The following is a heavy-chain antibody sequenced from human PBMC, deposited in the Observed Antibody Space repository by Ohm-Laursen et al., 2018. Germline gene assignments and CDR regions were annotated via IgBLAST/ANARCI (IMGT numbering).Heavy chain of an antibody. CDR2: INHSGST. CDR3: ARGLSAVVH. Sequence: GTLSLTCAVYGGSFSGYYWSWIRQPPGKGLEWIGEINHSGSTNYNPSLKSRVTISVDTSKNQFPLKLSSVTAADTAVYYCARGLSAVVHWGQGTLVTVSS. CDR1: GGSFSGYY. J-gene: IGHJ4*02. D-gene: IGHD3-22*01. V-gene: IGHV4-34*01.